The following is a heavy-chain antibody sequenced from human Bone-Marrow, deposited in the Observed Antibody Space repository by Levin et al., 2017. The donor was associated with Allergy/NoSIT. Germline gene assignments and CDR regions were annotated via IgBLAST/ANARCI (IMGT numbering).Heavy chain of an antibody. J-gene: IGHJ4*02. CDR1: GFIFSTYS. CDR2: ISSSSTYI. V-gene: IGHV3-21*01. CDR3: ANSYCANGVCYYFFDS. Sequence: PGESLKISCAASGFIFSTYSMNWVRQAPGKGLEWVSSISSSSTYIYYADSVKGRFTISRDNAKNSLYLQMNSLRVEDTAVYYCANSYCANGVCYYFFDSWGQGTLVTVSS. D-gene: IGHD2-8*01.